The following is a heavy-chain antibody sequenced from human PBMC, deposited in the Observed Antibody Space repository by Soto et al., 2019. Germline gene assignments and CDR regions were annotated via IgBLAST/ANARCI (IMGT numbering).Heavy chain of an antibody. V-gene: IGHV3-30*18. J-gene: IGHJ3*02. CDR2: ISYDGSNK. CDR1: GFTFSSYG. D-gene: IGHD3-3*01. CDR3: AKGSLYYDFWSGSFDAFDI. Sequence: GGSLRLSCAASGFTFSSYGMHWVRQAPGKGLEWVAVISYDGSNKYYADSVKGRFTISRDNSKNTLYLQMNSLRAEDTAVYYCAKGSLYYDFWSGSFDAFDIWGQGTIVTVSS.